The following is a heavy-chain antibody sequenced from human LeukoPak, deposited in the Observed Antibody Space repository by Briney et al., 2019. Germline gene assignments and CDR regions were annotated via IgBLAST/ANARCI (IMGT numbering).Heavy chain of an antibody. V-gene: IGHV4-39*07. Sequence: SETLSLTCTVSGGSISSSSYYWGWIRQPPGKGLEWIGSIYYSGSTYYNPSLKSRVTISVDTSKNQFSLKLSSVTAADTAVYYCARVFSMLEGPTAFYFDYWGQGTLVTVSS. D-gene: IGHD2-21*02. CDR2: IYYSGST. CDR3: ARVFSMLEGPTAFYFDY. CDR1: GGSISSSSYY. J-gene: IGHJ4*02.